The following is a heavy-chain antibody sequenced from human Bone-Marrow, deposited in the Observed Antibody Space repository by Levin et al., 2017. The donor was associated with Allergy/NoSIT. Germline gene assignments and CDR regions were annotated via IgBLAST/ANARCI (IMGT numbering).Heavy chain of an antibody. CDR2: ISGSGDSI. CDR3: AKDLGDDYGDHPSDY. J-gene: IGHJ4*02. D-gene: IGHD4-17*01. Sequence: TGGSLRLSCAASGFTFSSYGMSWVRQAPGKGLEWVSVISGSGDSIYNADSVKGRFTISRDNSKNTLFLQMNSLRAEDTAVYYCAKDLGDDYGDHPSDYWGQGTLVTVSS. V-gene: IGHV3-23*01. CDR1: GFTFSSYG.